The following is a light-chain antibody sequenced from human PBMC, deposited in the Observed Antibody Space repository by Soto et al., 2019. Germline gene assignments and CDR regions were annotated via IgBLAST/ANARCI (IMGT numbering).Light chain of an antibody. CDR2: KVS. V-gene: IGKV2-30*01. CDR3: MQGTHWPPIT. J-gene: IGKJ5*01. Sequence: DVVLTQSPLSLPVTLGQPASISCRSTQSLVYSDGNIYLHWFQQRPGQSPRRLIYKVSNRNSRVPDRCSGSGSCTDFTLKISRVEAEDVGVYYCMQGTHWPPITFGQGTRLEIK. CDR1: QSLVYSDGNIY.